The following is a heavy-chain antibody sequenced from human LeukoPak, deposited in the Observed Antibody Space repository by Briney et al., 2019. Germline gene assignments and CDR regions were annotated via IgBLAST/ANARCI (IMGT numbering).Heavy chain of an antibody. CDR2: INHSGST. J-gene: IGHJ5*02. D-gene: IGHD6-13*01. V-gene: IGHV4-34*01. CDR3: ARVGSSWYTSTRGNWFDP. Sequence: SETLSLTCAVYGGSFSGYYWSWIRQPPGKGLEWIGEINHSGSTNYNPSLKSRVTISVDTSKNQFPLKLSSVTAADTAVYYCARVGSSWYTSTRGNWFDPWGQGTLVTVSS. CDR1: GGSFSGYY.